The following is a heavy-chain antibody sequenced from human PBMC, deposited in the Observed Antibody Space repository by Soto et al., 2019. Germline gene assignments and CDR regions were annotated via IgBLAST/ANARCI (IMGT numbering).Heavy chain of an antibody. J-gene: IGHJ4*02. CDR2: IYYSGST. CDR3: ARYLWFGELLSVFVDY. CDR1: GGSISSYY. Sequence: KPSETLSLTCTVSGGSISSYYWTWIRQPPGKGLEWIGYIYYSGSTNYNPSLKSRVTISVATSKAQFSLKLSSVTAADTAVYYCARYLWFGELLSVFVDYWGQGTLVTVSS. V-gene: IGHV4-59*08. D-gene: IGHD3-10*01.